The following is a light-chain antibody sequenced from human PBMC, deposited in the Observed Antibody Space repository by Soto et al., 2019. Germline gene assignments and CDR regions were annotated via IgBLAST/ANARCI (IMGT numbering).Light chain of an antibody. CDR2: EVS. V-gene: IGLV2-14*01. CDR3: SSYTSSLYV. CDR1: SSDVGNYKY. J-gene: IGLJ1*01. Sequence: QSVLTQPASVSGSPGQSVTISYTGTSSDVGNYKYVSWYQQHPGKAPKLMIYEVSNRPSGVSNRFSGSKSGNTASLTISGLQAEDEADYYCSSYTSSLYVFGTGTKVTVL.